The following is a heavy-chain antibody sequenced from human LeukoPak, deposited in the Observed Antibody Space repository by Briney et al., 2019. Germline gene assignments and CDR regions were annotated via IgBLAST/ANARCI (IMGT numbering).Heavy chain of an antibody. CDR3: ARDLPPHLGYFDPPDAFDI. Sequence: PGGSLRLSCAASGFTFSSYSMNWVRQAPGEGLEGVSYISSSSSTIYYADSVKGRFTISRDNAKNSLYLQMNSLRDEDTAVYYCARDLPPHLGYFDPPDAFDIWGQGTMVTVSS. V-gene: IGHV3-48*02. CDR2: ISSSSSTI. D-gene: IGHD3-9*01. CDR1: GFTFSSYS. J-gene: IGHJ3*02.